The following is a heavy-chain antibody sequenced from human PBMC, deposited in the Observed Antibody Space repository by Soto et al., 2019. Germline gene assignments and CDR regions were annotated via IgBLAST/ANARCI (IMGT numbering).Heavy chain of an antibody. D-gene: IGHD4-17*01. J-gene: IGHJ6*02. CDR1: GFTFSSYG. V-gene: IGHV3-30*18. Sequence: QVQLVESGGGVVQPGRSLRLSCAASGFTFSSYGMHWVRQAPGKGLEWVAVISYDGSNKYYADSVKGRFTISRDNSKNTLYLQMNSLRAEDTAVYYCAKENESLRWYQTYYYYYYGMDVWGQGTTVTVSS. CDR2: ISYDGSNK. CDR3: AKENESLRWYQTYYYYYYGMDV.